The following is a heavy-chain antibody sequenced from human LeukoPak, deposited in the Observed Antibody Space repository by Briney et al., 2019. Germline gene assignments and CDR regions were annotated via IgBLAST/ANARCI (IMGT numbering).Heavy chain of an antibody. CDR1: GFTFSSYS. Sequence: GGSLRLSCAASGFTFSSYSMNWVRQAPGKGLEWVSYISSSSSTMYYADSVKGRFTISRDNAKNSLYLQMNSLRDEDTAVYYCAKSPVLLWFGELLVKKNYYFDYWGQGTLVTVSS. V-gene: IGHV3-48*02. CDR2: ISSSSSTM. J-gene: IGHJ4*02. CDR3: AKSPVLLWFGELLVKKNYYFDY. D-gene: IGHD3-10*01.